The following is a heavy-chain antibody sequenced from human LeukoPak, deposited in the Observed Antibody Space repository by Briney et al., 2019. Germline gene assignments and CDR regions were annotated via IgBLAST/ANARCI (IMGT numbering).Heavy chain of an antibody. CDR1: GYTFTSYG. J-gene: IGHJ4*02. CDR3: ARVPDYGDSN. Sequence: ASVKVSCTASGYTFTSYGISWMRQAPGQGLEWMGWISAYNGNTNYAQKIQGRVTMTPDTSTSTAYMGLGSLRADDSAVYYCARVPDYGDSNWGQGTLVTVSS. CDR2: ISAYNGNT. V-gene: IGHV1-18*01. D-gene: IGHD4-17*01.